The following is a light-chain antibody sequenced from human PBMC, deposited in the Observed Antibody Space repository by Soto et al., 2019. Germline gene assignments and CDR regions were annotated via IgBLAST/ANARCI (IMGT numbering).Light chain of an antibody. CDR2: LGS. J-gene: IGKJ1*01. Sequence: NVMTQSPLSLLVTPVGPASISCCFSQSLLHSNGYNYLDWYLQKSGQSPQLLIYLGSNRASGVPDRFSDSGSGTDFTLKISRVEAEDVGVYYCPQLLQSSTFGQGTKVDI. CDR1: QSLLHSNGYNY. V-gene: IGKV2-28*01. CDR3: PQLLQSST.